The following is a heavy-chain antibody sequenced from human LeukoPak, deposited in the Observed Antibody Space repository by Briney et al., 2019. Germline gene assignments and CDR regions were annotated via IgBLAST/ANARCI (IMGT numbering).Heavy chain of an antibody. CDR1: GFTFGDYA. V-gene: IGHV3-49*04. CDR2: IRSKAYGGTT. J-gene: IGHJ4*02. Sequence: GGSLRLSCIGSGFTFGDYAMSWVRQAPGKGLEWVGFIRSKAYGGTTEYAASVKGRVIISRDDSKSIAYLQMDSLKTEDTAVYYCNRVHYFDPWDYRGQGTLVTVSS. D-gene: IGHD2/OR15-2a*01. CDR3: NRVHYFDPWDY.